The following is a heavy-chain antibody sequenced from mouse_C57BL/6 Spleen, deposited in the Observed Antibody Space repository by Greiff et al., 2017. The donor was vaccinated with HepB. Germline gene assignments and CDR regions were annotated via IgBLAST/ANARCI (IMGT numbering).Heavy chain of an antibody. J-gene: IGHJ3*01. V-gene: IGHV14-1*01. CDR1: GFNIKDYY. D-gene: IGHD2-2*01. Sequence: EVQLQQSGAELVRPGASVKLSCTASGFNIKDYYMHWVKQRPEQGLEWIGRIDPEDGDTEYAPKFQGKATMPADTSSNTAYLQLSSLTSEETAVYYCNRYGYDTWFAYWGQGTLVTVSA. CDR2: IDPEDGDT. CDR3: NRYGYDTWFAY.